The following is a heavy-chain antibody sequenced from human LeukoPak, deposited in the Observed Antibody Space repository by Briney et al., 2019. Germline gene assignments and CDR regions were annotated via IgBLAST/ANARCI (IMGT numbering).Heavy chain of an antibody. CDR3: ARGDCSGSICYSPMDV. Sequence: TSSETLSLTCTVSGYSINSGYYWVWIRQPPGKGLEWIGSIYRSGSTNYNPSLKSRVTISVDTSKNQFSLKVSSVTAADTAVYYCARGDCSGSICYSPMDVWGTGTTVTVSS. J-gene: IGHJ6*03. V-gene: IGHV4-38-2*02. D-gene: IGHD2-21*01. CDR1: GYSINSGYY. CDR2: IYRSGST.